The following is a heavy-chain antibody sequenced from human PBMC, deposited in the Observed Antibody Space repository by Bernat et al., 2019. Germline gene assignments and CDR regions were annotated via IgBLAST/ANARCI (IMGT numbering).Heavy chain of an antibody. CDR2: INPSSGST. V-gene: IGHV1-46*01. D-gene: IGHD4-17*01. CDR1: GYTFTTYY. Sequence: QMQLVQSGAEVKKPGASVKVSCKGSGYTFTTYYIHWVRQAPGQGLEWMGIINPSSGSTSYPQKFQGKVTMTRDTSTSTVYMELGSLRSEDTAVYYCARSPGTNLDYWGQGTLVTVSS. CDR3: ARSPGTNLDY. J-gene: IGHJ4*02.